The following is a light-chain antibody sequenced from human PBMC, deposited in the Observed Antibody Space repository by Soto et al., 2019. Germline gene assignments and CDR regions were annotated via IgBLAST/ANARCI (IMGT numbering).Light chain of an antibody. Sequence: EIDVTQSPSSLAASLGDRVTITCRASQTIGTYVNWYRQKSGAAPELLIYDASTLQSGVPSRFRGGASGTDFTLAISSLQLDDFATYYCQQSYNTPLTFGQGTKVDIK. CDR3: QQSYNTPLT. V-gene: IGKV1-39*01. CDR2: DAS. J-gene: IGKJ1*01. CDR1: QTIGTY.